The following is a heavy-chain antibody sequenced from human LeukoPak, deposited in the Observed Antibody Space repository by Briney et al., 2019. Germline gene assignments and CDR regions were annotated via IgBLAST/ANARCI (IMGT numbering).Heavy chain of an antibody. CDR2: IIPIFGTA. J-gene: IGHJ4*02. CDR1: GGTFSSYA. V-gene: IGHV1-69*13. Sequence: ASVKVSCKASGGTFSSYAISWVRQAPGQGLEWMGGIIPIFGTANYAQKFQGRVTITADESTSTAYMELSSLRAEDTAVYYCVRDSGDGDYEPLDSWGQGTPVTVSS. CDR3: VRDSGDGDYEPLDS. D-gene: IGHD4-17*01.